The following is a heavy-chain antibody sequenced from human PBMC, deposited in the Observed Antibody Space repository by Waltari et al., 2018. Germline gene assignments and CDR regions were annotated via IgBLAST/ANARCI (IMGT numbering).Heavy chain of an antibody. CDR2: IIPNLGKA. D-gene: IGHD1-26*01. CDR3: ARGMGATPFAY. Sequence: QVQLVQSGAEVQKPGSSVRVSCKASGGTFSSYAISWVRQAPGQGIEWMGVIIPNLGKANYAQKFQGRVTITADKSTSTAYMELSSLRSEDTAVYYCARGMGATPFAYWGQGTLVTVSS. CDR1: GGTFSSYA. J-gene: IGHJ4*02. V-gene: IGHV1-69*10.